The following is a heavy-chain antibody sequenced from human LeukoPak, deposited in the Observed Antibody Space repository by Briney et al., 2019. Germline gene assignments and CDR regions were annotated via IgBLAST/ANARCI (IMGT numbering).Heavy chain of an antibody. J-gene: IGHJ4*02. CDR2: IYTGGTT. CDR3: ARYSSSWYSPFDF. V-gene: IGHV3-53*01. CDR1: GFTVSNYY. Sequence: GGSLRLSCAASGFTVSNYYMGWVRQAPGKGLEWVSVIYTGGTTYYADSVKGRLTISRDNSKNTLYLQVNSLRAEDTAVYYCARYSSSWYSPFDFWGQGTLVTVSS. D-gene: IGHD6-13*01.